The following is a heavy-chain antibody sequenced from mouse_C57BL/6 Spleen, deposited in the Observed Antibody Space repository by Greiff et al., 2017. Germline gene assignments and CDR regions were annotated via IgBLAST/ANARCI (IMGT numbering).Heavy chain of an antibody. CDR1: GFSLTSYG. CDR2: IWSDGST. Sequence: VQLQESGPGLVAPSQSLSITCTVSGFSLTSYGVHWVRQPPGKGLEWLVVIWSDGSTTYNSALKSRLSISKDNAKSQVFLKMNSLQTDDTAMYYCARHGGYTLGAWYFDVWGTGTTVTVSS. CDR3: ARHGGYTLGAWYFDV. V-gene: IGHV2-6-1*01. D-gene: IGHD1-1*02. J-gene: IGHJ1*03.